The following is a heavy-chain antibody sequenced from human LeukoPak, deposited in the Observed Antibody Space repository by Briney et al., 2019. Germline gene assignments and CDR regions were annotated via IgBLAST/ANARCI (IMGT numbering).Heavy chain of an antibody. CDR1: GGSFSGYY. CDR2: INHSGST. J-gene: IGHJ3*02. D-gene: IGHD2-15*01. V-gene: IGHV4-34*01. Sequence: PSETLSLTCAVYGGSFSGYYWSWIRQPPGKGLEWIGEINHSGSTNYNPSLKSRVTISVDTSKNQFSLKLSSVTAADTAVYYCARVDTPYAFDIWGQGTMVTVSS. CDR3: ARVDTPYAFDI.